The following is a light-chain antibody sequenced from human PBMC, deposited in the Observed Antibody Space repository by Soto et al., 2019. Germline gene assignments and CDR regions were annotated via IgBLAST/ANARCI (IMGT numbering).Light chain of an antibody. V-gene: IGKV3-15*01. CDR2: GAS. Sequence: EIVMTQSPATLSVSPGERATLSCRASQSVSSNLAWSQQKPGQAPMLLIYGASTRATGIPARFSGSGSGPEFTLTISSLQSEDAVYYSQQYNNWRQTVGQGTKVEIK. CDR1: QSVSSN. CDR3: QQYNNWRQT. J-gene: IGKJ1*01.